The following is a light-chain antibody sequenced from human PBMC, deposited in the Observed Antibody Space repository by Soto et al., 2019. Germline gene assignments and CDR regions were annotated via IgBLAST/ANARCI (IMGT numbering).Light chain of an antibody. CDR2: GAS. CDR1: HSASSY. Sequence: EIVLTQCAVALSLSPVSISTLSCRASHSASSYLAWYQQRPGQAPRLLIYGASSRATGIPAKFSGSGSGTDSTLTISTLEPEDFAVYYCQQRSNWPHTFGGGTKVDIK. CDR3: QQRSNWPHT. V-gene: IGKV3-11*01. J-gene: IGKJ4*01.